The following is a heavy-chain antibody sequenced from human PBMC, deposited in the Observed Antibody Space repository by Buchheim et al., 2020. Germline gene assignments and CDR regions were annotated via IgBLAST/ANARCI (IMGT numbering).Heavy chain of an antibody. D-gene: IGHD2-15*01. CDR2: IYYSGTT. Sequence: QVQLQESGPGLVKPSQTLSLTCTVSGGSISSGGYYWSWIRQHPGKGLEWIGYIYYSGTTYFNPSLNSRVTITVDTSKNQFPLKLSSVTAAYTAVYYWARDRFVVIAATDYYYMDVCGKGTT. J-gene: IGHJ6*03. CDR1: GGSISSGGYY. CDR3: ARDRFVVIAATDYYYMDV. V-gene: IGHV4-31*03.